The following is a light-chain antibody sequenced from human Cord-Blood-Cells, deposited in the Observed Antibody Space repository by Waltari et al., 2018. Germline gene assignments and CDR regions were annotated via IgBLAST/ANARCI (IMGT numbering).Light chain of an antibody. CDR2: GAS. Sequence: EIALTQSPGTLSLSPGESAPLSCRASQSVSSSYLAWYQQKPGQAPRLLIYGASSRATGIPDRFSGSGSGTDFTLTISRLEPEDFAVYYCQQYGSSPRTFGQGTKVEIK. CDR3: QQYGSSPRT. CDR1: QSVSSSY. V-gene: IGKV3-20*01. J-gene: IGKJ1*01.